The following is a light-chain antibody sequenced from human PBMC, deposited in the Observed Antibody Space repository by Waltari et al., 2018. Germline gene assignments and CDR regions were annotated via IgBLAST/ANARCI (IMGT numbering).Light chain of an antibody. CDR3: QQRNNWPLT. Sequence: DTVLTQSPATLSLSPGERATLSCRASQNVRNFLAWYQQKPGQAPRLLIYDTSNRATGIPARVSGSGFGTDFTLTITSLEPEDFAVYYCQQRNNWPLTFGGGTKVEIK. CDR1: QNVRNF. J-gene: IGKJ4*01. CDR2: DTS. V-gene: IGKV3-11*01.